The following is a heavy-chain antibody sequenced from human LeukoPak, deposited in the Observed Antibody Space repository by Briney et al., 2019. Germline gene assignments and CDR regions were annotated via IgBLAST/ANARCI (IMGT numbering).Heavy chain of an antibody. D-gene: IGHD3-22*01. V-gene: IGHV4-59*12. CDR2: MHYTGNT. CDR3: ARAQYYYDYIDY. Sequence: PSETLSLTCTVSGGSINSNYWSWIRQPPGKGLESIGYMHYTGNTNYNPSLKSRVTMSVDTSKNQFSLTLSSVTAADTAVYYCARAQYYYDYIDYWGQGALVTVSS. CDR1: GGSINSNY. J-gene: IGHJ4*02.